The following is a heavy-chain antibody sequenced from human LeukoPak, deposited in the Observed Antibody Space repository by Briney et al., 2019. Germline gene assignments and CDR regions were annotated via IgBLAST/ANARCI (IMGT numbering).Heavy chain of an antibody. D-gene: IGHD1-26*01. CDR3: AKDRSIGTYYTFDH. Sequence: PGGSLRLSCVASGFTFSSRDWMTWVRQAPGKGLEWVSSISASGVMTYYADSVKGRFTVSRDNSKNSLYLQMKSLTAADTAVYYCAKDRSIGTYYTFDHRGQGTLVSVSS. CDR2: ISASGVMT. J-gene: IGHJ4*02. V-gene: IGHV3-23*01. CDR1: GFTFSSRDW.